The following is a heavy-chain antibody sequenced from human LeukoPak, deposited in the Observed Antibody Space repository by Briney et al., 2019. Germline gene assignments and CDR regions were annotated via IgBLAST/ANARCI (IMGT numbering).Heavy chain of an antibody. CDR1: GGSISSGGYS. Sequence: PSQTLSLTCAVSGGSISSGGYSWSWIRQPPGKGLEWIGEINHSGSTNYNPSLKSRVTISVDTSKNQFSLKLSSVTAADTAVYYCARGDGAAAGLYYYYYGMDVWGQGTTVTVSS. V-gene: IGHV4-30-2*01. CDR2: INHSGST. J-gene: IGHJ6*02. CDR3: ARGDGAAAGLYYYYYGMDV. D-gene: IGHD6-13*01.